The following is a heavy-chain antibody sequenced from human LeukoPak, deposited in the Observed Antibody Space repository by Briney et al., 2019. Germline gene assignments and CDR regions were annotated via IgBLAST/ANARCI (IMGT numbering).Heavy chain of an antibody. CDR3: ARDWRPRGFGELGDY. Sequence: GAPVKASCKASGYTFTSYDINWVRQATGQGLEWMGWMNPNSGNTGHVQKFQGRVTMTRDTSIGTAYMELSSLTSEDTAVYYCARDWRPRGFGELGDYWGQGTLVTVSS. J-gene: IGHJ4*02. CDR2: MNPNSGNT. V-gene: IGHV1-8*01. CDR1: GYTFTSYD. D-gene: IGHD3-10*01.